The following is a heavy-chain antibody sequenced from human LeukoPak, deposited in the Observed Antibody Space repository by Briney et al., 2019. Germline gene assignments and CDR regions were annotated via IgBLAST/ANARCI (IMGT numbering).Heavy chain of an antibody. CDR2: IYPGDSDT. CDR3: ARGGDMIVVVDDAFDI. CDR1: GYSFTSYW. D-gene: IGHD3-22*01. V-gene: IGHV5-51*01. Sequence: GESLKISCKGSGYSFTSYWIGWVRQMPGKGLEWMGIIYPGDSDTRYSPSFQGQVTISADKSISTAYLQWSSLKASDTAMYYCARGGDMIVVVDDAFDIWGQGTMVTVSS. J-gene: IGHJ3*02.